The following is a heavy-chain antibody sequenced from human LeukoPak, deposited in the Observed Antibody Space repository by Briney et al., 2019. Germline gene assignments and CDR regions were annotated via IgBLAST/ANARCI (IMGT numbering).Heavy chain of an antibody. CDR1: GFTFSSYA. V-gene: IGHV3-21*01. Sequence: GRSLRLSCAASGFTFSSYAMHWVRQAPGKGLEWISSISPSSSYIYYADSVRGRFTMSRDNTKNSLYLQMNSLRAEDTAVYYCARDRAAAGLGHFDNWGQGTLVTVSS. D-gene: IGHD6-13*01. CDR2: ISPSSSYI. J-gene: IGHJ4*02. CDR3: ARDRAAAGLGHFDN.